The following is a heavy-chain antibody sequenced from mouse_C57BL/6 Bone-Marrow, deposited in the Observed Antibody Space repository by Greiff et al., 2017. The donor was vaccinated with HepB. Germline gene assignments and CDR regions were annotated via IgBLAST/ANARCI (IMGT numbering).Heavy chain of an antibody. CDR2: IWWDDDK. CDR3: ARIGGTDDYDGFPMDY. D-gene: IGHD2-4*01. Sequence: ESGPGILQPSQTLSLTCSFSGFSLSTFGMGVGWIRQPSGKGLEWLAHIWWDDDKYYNPALKSRLTISKDTSKNQVFLKIANVDTADTATYYCARIGGTDDYDGFPMDYWGQGTSVTVSS. V-gene: IGHV8-8*01. CDR1: GFSLSTFGMG. J-gene: IGHJ4*01.